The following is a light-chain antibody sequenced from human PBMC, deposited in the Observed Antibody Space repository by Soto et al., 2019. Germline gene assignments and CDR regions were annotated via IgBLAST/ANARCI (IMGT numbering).Light chain of an antibody. J-gene: IGLJ3*02. CDR3: SSYAGSNNWV. V-gene: IGLV2-8*01. Sequence: QSVLTQPPSASGSPGQSVTISCTGTSSDVGGYNDVSWYQQHPGKAPKLMIYEVSKRPSGVPDRISGSKSGNTASLTVSGLQAEDEADYYCSSYAGSNNWVFGGGTKLTVL. CDR2: EVS. CDR1: SSDVGGYND.